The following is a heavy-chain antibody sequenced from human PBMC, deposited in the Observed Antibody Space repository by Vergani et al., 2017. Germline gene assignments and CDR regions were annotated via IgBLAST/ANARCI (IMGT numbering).Heavy chain of an antibody. CDR1: GGSFSGYY. CDR3: ARGRGGIPRG. J-gene: IGHJ4*02. CDR2: INHSGST. D-gene: IGHD3-16*01. V-gene: IGHV4-34*01. Sequence: QVQLQQWGAGLLKPSETLSLTCAVYGGSFSGYYWSWIRQPPGKGLEWIGEINHSGSTNYNPSLNSRVTISVDTSKNQFSLKLSSVTAADTAVYCCARGRGGIPRGWGQGTLVTVSS.